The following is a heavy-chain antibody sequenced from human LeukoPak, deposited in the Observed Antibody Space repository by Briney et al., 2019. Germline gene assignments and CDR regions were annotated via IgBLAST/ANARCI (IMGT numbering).Heavy chain of an antibody. Sequence: PSETLSLTCTVSGGSISSSSYYWGWIRQPPGKGLEWIGSIYYSGSTYYNPSLKSRVTISVDTSKNQFSLKLSSVTAADTAVYYCARGGSILRYFVPPGNWGQGTLVTVSS. D-gene: IGHD3-9*01. CDR1: GGSISSSSYY. J-gene: IGHJ4*02. V-gene: IGHV4-39*07. CDR3: ARGGSILRYFVPPGN. CDR2: IYYSGST.